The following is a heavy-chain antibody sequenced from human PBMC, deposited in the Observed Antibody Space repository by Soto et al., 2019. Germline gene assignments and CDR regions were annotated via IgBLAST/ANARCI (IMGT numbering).Heavy chain of an antibody. Sequence: PGGSLRLSCAASGFTSSNAWMNWVRQAPGKGLEWVGRIKSKTDGGTTDYAAPVKGRFTISRDDSKNTLYLQMNSLKTEDTAVYYCTTAHYYDSSGYYWVPDYYYGMDVWGQGTTVTVSS. J-gene: IGHJ6*02. CDR2: IKSKTDGGTT. CDR3: TTAHYYDSSGYYWVPDYYYGMDV. D-gene: IGHD3-22*01. V-gene: IGHV3-15*07. CDR1: GFTSSNAW.